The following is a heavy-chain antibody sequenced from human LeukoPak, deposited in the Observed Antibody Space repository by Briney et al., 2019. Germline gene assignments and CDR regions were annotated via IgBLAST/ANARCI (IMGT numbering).Heavy chain of an antibody. CDR3: ARPRPYGDYYPDAFDI. Sequence: KCGESLKISCKGSGYSFTSYWIGWVRQMPGKGLEWMGIIYPGDSDTRYSPSFQGQVTISADKSISTAYLQWSSLKASDTAMYYCARPRPYGDYYPDAFDIWGQGTMVTVSS. CDR2: IYPGDSDT. CDR1: GYSFTSYW. D-gene: IGHD4-17*01. V-gene: IGHV5-51*01. J-gene: IGHJ3*02.